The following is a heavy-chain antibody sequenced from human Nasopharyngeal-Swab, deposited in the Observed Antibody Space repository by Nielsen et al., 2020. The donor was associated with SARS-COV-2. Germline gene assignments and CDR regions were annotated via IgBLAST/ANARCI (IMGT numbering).Heavy chain of an antibody. CDR2: INPSGGST. CDR1: GYTFTGYY. CDR3: ARDPTPAVDSSSSLDYYYGMDV. D-gene: IGHD6-6*01. V-gene: IGHV1-46*01. Sequence: ASVKVSCKASGYTFTGYYMHWVRHAPGQGLEWMGIINPSGGSTSYAQKFQGRVTMTRDTSTSTVYMELSSLRSEDTAVYYCARDPTPAVDSSSSLDYYYGMDVWGQGTTVTVSS. J-gene: IGHJ6*02.